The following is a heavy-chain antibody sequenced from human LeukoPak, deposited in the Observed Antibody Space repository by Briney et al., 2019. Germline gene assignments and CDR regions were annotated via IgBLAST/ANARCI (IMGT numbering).Heavy chain of an antibody. J-gene: IGHJ4*02. CDR2: IKSKSDGGTI. CDR1: GFTFSDAW. V-gene: IGHV3-15*01. Sequence: GGSLRLSCVGSGFTFSDAWMSWVRQAPGKGLEWVGRIKSKSDGGTIDYAAPVKGRFTISRDVSRNTLYLQMNSLKTEDTAVYYCTTRRQDGWWGQGTLVTVS. CDR3: TTRRQDGW. D-gene: IGHD2-15*01.